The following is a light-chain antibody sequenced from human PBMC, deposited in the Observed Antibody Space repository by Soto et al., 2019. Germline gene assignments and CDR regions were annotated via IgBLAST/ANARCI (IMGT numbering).Light chain of an antibody. J-gene: IGKJ2*01. Sequence: DIQMTQSPSTLYASVGDRVTITCRASQSIGSWLAWYQQKPGKAPKLLIYKASTLESGVPSRFSGSGSGTEFTLTTSSLQPDDFATYYCQQYQNYPNTFGPGTKLEIK. CDR3: QQYQNYPNT. CDR2: KAS. V-gene: IGKV1-5*03. CDR1: QSIGSW.